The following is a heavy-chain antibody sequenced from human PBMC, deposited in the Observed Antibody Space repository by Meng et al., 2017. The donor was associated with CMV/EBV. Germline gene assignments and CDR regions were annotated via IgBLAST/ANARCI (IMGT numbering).Heavy chain of an antibody. CDR3: ARDYEYYDFWSGYYTRGYYYYGMDV. D-gene: IGHD3-3*01. V-gene: IGHV3-69-1*01. Sequence: GESLKISCAASGFTFSDYYMNWVRQAPGKGLEWVSSISSSSTIYYADSVKGRFTISRDNAKNSLYLQMNSLRAEDTAVYYCARDYEYYDFWSGYYTRGYYYYGMDVWGQGTTVTVSS. J-gene: IGHJ6*02. CDR2: ISSSSTI. CDR1: GFTFSDYY.